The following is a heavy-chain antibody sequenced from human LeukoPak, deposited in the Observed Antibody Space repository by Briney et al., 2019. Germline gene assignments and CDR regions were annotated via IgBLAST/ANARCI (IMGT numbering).Heavy chain of an antibody. CDR2: ISGSGGST. D-gene: IGHD6-6*01. V-gene: IGHV3-23*01. J-gene: IGHJ6*02. CDR3: AKDDSSSSYYYYGMDV. Sequence: AGGSLRLSCAASGFTFSSYAMSWVRQAPGKGLEWVSAISGSGGSTYYADSVKGRFTISRDNSKNTLYLQMNSLRAEDTAVYYSAKDDSSSSYYYYGMDVWGQGTTVTVSS. CDR1: GFTFSSYA.